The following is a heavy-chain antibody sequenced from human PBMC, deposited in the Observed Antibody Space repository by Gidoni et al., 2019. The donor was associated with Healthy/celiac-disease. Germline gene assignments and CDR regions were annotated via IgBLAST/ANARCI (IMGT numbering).Heavy chain of an antibody. CDR3: ATEMTTVTWVFDY. CDR2: ISGSGGST. Sequence: EVQLLASGGGLVQPGGSLRLSCAASGSTFSSYAMSCVRQAPGKGLECVSAISGSGGSTYYAVSVKGRFTISRDNSKNTLYLQMNSLRAEDTAVYYCATEMTTVTWVFDYWGQGTLVTVSS. CDR1: GSTFSSYA. J-gene: IGHJ4*02. D-gene: IGHD4-17*01. V-gene: IGHV3-23*01.